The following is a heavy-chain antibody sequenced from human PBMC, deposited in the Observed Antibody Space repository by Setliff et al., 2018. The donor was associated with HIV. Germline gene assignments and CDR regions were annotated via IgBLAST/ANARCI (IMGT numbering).Heavy chain of an antibody. Sequence: PGGSLRLSCAASGFTFSSYWMHWVRQAPGKGLVWVARINSDGSSTSYADSVKGRFTISRDNSKKTMYLQMNSLRAEDTAVYYCAKGRNPYYYDSSVYSWFDPWGQGTLVTVSS. J-gene: IGHJ5*02. CDR3: AKGRNPYYYDSSVYSWFDP. CDR1: GFTFSSYW. V-gene: IGHV3-74*01. CDR2: INSDGSST. D-gene: IGHD3-22*01.